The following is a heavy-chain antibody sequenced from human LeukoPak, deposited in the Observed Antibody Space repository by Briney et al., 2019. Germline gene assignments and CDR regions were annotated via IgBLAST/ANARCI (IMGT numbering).Heavy chain of an antibody. V-gene: IGHV5-51*01. CDR2: IYPGDSDT. D-gene: IGHD2-2*01. CDR3: ARLGCSSTSCHHYYYYYGMDV. J-gene: IGHJ6*01. Sequence: GESLQISCQGSGSSFTSYWIGWVRQLPGKGLAWMGIIYPGDSDTRYSPSFQGQVTISADKSISTAYLQWSSLKASDTAMYYCARLGCSSTSCHHYYYYYGMDVWGQGTTVTVSS. CDR1: GSSFTSYW.